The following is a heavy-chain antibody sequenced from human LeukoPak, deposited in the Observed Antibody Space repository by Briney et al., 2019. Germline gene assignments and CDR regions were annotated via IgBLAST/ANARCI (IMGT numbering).Heavy chain of an antibody. CDR2: VTVSADST. D-gene: IGHD3-9*01. Sequence: GGSLRLSCAASGFTFSSNAMSWVRQAPGKGLGWVSAVTVSADSTYYADSVKRRFTISTDNSRNMVYLEMNSLRAEDTAIYYCAKASPYSDVLTGYYYYFYYWGQGTLVTVSS. J-gene: IGHJ4*02. CDR3: AKASPYSDVLTGYYYYFYY. CDR1: GFTFSSNA. V-gene: IGHV3-23*01.